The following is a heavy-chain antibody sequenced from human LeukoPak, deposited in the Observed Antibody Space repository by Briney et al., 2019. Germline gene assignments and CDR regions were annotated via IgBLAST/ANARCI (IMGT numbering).Heavy chain of an antibody. CDR3: ARDRAWLVRGSGKRCWFDP. Sequence: PSETLSLTCTVSGSSIRSYYWSWIRQPPGKGLEWIGEINHSGSTNYNPSLKSRVTISVDTSKNQFSLKLSSVTAADTAVYYCARDRAWLVRGSGKRCWFDPWGQGTLVTVSS. CDR2: INHSGST. V-gene: IGHV4-34*01. CDR1: GSSIRSYY. J-gene: IGHJ5*02. D-gene: IGHD6-19*01.